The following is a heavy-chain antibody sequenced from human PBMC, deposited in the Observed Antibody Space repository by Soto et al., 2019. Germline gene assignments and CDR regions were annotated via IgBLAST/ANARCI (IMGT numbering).Heavy chain of an antibody. J-gene: IGHJ6*02. D-gene: IGHD3-22*01. V-gene: IGHV1-8*02. Sequence: ASAKVSCKASGYTFTSYDINWVRQATGQGLEYLGWMNPNSGNTGYAQKFQGWVTMTRDTSISTAYMELSRLRSDDTAVYYCARVPSYDSSGYYGMDVWGQGTTVTVSS. CDR1: GYTFTSYD. CDR3: ARVPSYDSSGYYGMDV. CDR2: MNPNSGNT.